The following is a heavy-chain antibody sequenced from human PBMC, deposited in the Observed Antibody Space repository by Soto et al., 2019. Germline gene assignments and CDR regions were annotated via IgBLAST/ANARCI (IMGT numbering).Heavy chain of an antibody. D-gene: IGHD2-15*01. CDR2: INHSGST. CDR1: GGSFSGYY. CDR3: ARGVLGYCSGGSCLPPHR. Sequence: QVQLQQWGAGLLKPSETLSLTCAVYGGSFSGYYWSWIRQPPGKGLEWIGEINHSGSTNYNPSLKSRVTISVDTSKNLFSLKLSSVTAADTAVYYCARGVLGYCSGGSCLPPHRWGQGTLVTVSS. J-gene: IGHJ4*02. V-gene: IGHV4-34*01.